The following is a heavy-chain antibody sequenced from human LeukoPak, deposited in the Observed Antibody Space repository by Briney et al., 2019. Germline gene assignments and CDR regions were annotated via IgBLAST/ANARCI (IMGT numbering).Heavy chain of an antibody. D-gene: IGHD5-18*01. Sequence: ASVKVSCKASGYTFISHGISWVRQAPGQGLEWMGRIIPILGIANYAQKFQGRVTITADKSTSTAYMDLSSLRSEDTAVYYCARDDPHSYGYLDYYYYGMDVWGQGTTVTVSS. CDR2: IIPILGIA. J-gene: IGHJ6*02. CDR1: GYTFISHG. V-gene: IGHV1-69*04. CDR3: ARDDPHSYGYLDYYYYGMDV.